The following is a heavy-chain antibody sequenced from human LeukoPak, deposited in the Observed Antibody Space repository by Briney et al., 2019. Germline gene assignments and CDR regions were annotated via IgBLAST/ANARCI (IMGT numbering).Heavy chain of an antibody. CDR3: ARDALWVGAPGCAFDI. J-gene: IGHJ3*02. CDR2: INPNSGGT. Sequence: GASVKVSCKASGYTFTGYYMHWVRQAPGQGLEWMGWINPNSGGTNYAQKFQGRVTMTRDTSISTAYMELSRLRSDDTAVYYCARDALWVGAPGCAFDIWGQGTMVTVSS. V-gene: IGHV1-2*02. CDR1: GYTFTGYY. D-gene: IGHD1-26*01.